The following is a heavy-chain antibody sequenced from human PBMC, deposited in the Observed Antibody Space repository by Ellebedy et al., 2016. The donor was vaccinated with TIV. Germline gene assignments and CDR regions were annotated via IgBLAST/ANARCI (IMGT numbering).Heavy chain of an antibody. D-gene: IGHD7-27*01. Sequence: MPSETLSLTCTVSGGSISSSSYYWGWIRQPPGKGLEWIGSIYYSWNTYYNPSLKSRVTISVDTSKNQFSLKLSSVTAADTAVYYCARQGGLQQLGTFDPWGQGTLVTVSS. CDR1: GGSISSSSYY. CDR2: IYYSWNT. CDR3: ARQGGLQQLGTFDP. J-gene: IGHJ5*02. V-gene: IGHV4-39*01.